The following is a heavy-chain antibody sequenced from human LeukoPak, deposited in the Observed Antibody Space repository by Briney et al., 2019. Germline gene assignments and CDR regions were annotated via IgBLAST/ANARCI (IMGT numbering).Heavy chain of an antibody. J-gene: IGHJ3*02. V-gene: IGHV3-21*04. D-gene: IGHD3-22*01. CDR2: IGSSSTYM. CDR1: GFTFSGYS. CDR3: ARGGRGSAAVVAPRSFDI. Sequence: GGSLRLSCAASGFTFSGYSMNWVRQAPGKGLEWVSSIGSSSTYMYCADSVKGRFTISRDNAENSLYLQMNSLRAEDSALYYCARGGRGSAAVVAPRSFDIWGQGTMVTVSS.